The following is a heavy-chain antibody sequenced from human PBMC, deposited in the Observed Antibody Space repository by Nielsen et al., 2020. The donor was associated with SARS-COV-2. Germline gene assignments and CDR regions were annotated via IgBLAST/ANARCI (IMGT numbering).Heavy chain of an antibody. D-gene: IGHD6-19*01. Sequence: GGSLRLSCAASGFTFSSYEMNWVRQAPGKGLEWVSYISSSGSTIYYADSVKGRCTISRDNAKNSLYLQVDNLGPDDTAVYFCARGGSRSAWYWRNWGQGTLVTVSS. J-gene: IGHJ4*02. CDR3: ARGGSRSAWYWRN. CDR1: GFTFSSYE. V-gene: IGHV3-48*03. CDR2: ISSSGSTI.